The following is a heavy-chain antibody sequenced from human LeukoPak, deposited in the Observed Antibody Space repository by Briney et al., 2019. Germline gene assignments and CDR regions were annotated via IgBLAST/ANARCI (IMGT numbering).Heavy chain of an antibody. CDR1: GGTFSSYA. D-gene: IGHD5-24*01. Sequence: ASVKVSCKASGGTFSSYAISWVRQAPGQGLEWMGGIIPIFDTTNYAQKLQGRVTMTTDTSTSTAYMELRSLRSDDTAVYYCASEGWLPNFGYFDYWGQGTLVTVSS. CDR3: ASEGWLPNFGYFDY. J-gene: IGHJ4*02. CDR2: IIPIFDTT. V-gene: IGHV1-69*05.